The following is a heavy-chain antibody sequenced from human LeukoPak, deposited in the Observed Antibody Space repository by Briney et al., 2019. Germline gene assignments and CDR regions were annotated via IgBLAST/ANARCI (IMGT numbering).Heavy chain of an antibody. J-gene: IGHJ5*02. CDR3: ARQPLDYSSSRFDP. D-gene: IGHD6-13*01. CDR1: GFTFSSYA. CDR2: ISYDGSNK. V-gene: IGHV3-30*04. Sequence: PGRSLRLSCAASGFTFSSYAMHWVRQAPGKGLEWVAVISYDGSNKYYADSVKGRFTISRDNSKNTLYLQMNSLRAEDTAVYYCARQPLDYSSSRFDPWGQGTLVTVSS.